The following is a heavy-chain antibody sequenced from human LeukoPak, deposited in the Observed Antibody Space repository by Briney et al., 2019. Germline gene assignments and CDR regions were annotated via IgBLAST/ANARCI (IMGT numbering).Heavy chain of an antibody. V-gene: IGHV4-39*07. J-gene: IGHJ5*02. CDR2: IYYSGST. CDR1: GGSISSSSYY. D-gene: IGHD2-2*01. CDR3: ARLQYQLLGLRFDP. Sequence: SETLSLTCTVSGGSISSSSYYWGWIRQPPGKGLEWIGSIYYSGSTHYNPSLKSRVTISVDTSKNQFSLKLSSVTAADTAVYYCARLQYQLLGLRFDPWGQGTLVTVSS.